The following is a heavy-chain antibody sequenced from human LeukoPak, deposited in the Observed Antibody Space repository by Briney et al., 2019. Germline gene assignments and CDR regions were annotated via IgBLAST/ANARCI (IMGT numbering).Heavy chain of an antibody. CDR3: ARQSPDSSSWYSYYYYYMDV. Sequence: SETLSLTCTVSGGSIPTKNFYWGWIRQPPGKGLEWIGSIYYSGSTYYNPSLKSRVTISVDTSKNQFSLKLSSVTAADTAVYYCARQSPDSSSWYSYYYYYMDVWGKGTTVTVSS. CDR2: IYYSGST. CDR1: GGSIPTKNFY. V-gene: IGHV4-39*01. D-gene: IGHD6-13*01. J-gene: IGHJ6*03.